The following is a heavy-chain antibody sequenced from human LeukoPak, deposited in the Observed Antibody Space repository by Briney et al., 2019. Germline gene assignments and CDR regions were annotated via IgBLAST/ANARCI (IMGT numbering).Heavy chain of an antibody. CDR2: IYYSGST. D-gene: IGHD3-16*01. CDR3: ARQRGGGYWYFDL. J-gene: IGHJ2*01. CDR1: GGSISSYY. V-gene: IGHV4-39*01. Sequence: SETLSLTCTVSGGSISSYYWGWISQPPGKGLEWIGGIYYSGSTYYNPSLKSRVTISVDTSKNQFSLKLSSVTAADTAVYYCARQRGGGYWYFDLWGRGTLVTVSS.